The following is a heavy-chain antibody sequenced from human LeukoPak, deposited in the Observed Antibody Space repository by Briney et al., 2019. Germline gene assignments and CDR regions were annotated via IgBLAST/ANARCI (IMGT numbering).Heavy chain of an antibody. CDR2: IYYSGST. CDR3: ARRAPDYDFWSGYTDNNYYYYYYMDV. D-gene: IGHD3-3*01. J-gene: IGHJ6*03. Sequence: SETLSLTCTVSGGSISSYYWSWIRQPRGKGLEWIGYIYYSGSTNYNPSLKSRVTISVDTSKNQFSLKLSSVTAADTAVYYCARRAPDYDFWSGYTDNNYYYYYYMDVWGKGTTVTVSS. V-gene: IGHV4-59*01. CDR1: GGSISSYY.